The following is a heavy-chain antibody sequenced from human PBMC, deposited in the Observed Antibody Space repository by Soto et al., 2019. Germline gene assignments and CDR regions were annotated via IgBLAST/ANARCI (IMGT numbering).Heavy chain of an antibody. V-gene: IGHV3-7*01. CDR1: GFTFSSNA. Sequence: AGGSLRLSCAASGFTFSSNAMGWVRQAPGKGLEWVSHISGSEKHYVDSVKGRFTISRDNAKNSLYLQMSSLTAEDSALYYCSRSLDSWGQGTRVTVSS. J-gene: IGHJ4*02. CDR3: SRSLDS. CDR2: ISGSEK.